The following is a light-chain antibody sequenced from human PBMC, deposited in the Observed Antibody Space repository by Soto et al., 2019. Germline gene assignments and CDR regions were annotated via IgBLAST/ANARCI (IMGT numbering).Light chain of an antibody. CDR3: ATWDDSLSGYI. CDR2: RNN. V-gene: IGLV1-47*01. J-gene: IGLJ1*01. CDR1: TSNIGSNY. Sequence: QSVLTQPPSASGTPGQRVTISCSGSTSNIGSNYVYCYQQLPGTAPKLLIYRNNQRPSGVPDRFSGAKSGTSASLAISGLRTEDEADYSCATWDDSLSGYIFGTGTKLTVL.